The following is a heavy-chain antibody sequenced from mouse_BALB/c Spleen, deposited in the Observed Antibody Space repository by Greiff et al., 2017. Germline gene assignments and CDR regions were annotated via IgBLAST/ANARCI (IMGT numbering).Heavy chain of an antibody. J-gene: IGHJ1*01. CDR3: ARGDGYYDWYFDV. CDR1: GYAFTNYL. D-gene: IGHD2-3*01. CDR2: INPGSGGT. V-gene: IGHV1-54*01. Sequence: QVQLQQSGAELVRPGTSVKVSCKASGYAFTNYLIEWVKQRPGQGLEWIGVINPGSGGTNYNEKFKGKATLTADKSSSTAYMQLSSLTSDDSAVYFCARGDGYYDWYFDVWGAGTTVTVSS.